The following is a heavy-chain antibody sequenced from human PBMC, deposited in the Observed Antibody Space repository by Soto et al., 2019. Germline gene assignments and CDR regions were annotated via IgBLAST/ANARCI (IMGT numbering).Heavy chain of an antibody. J-gene: IGHJ6*02. V-gene: IGHV4-59*01. CDR1: GGSISSYY. CDR3: ARDSITPYYYYGMDV. Sequence: PSETLSLTCTVSGGSISSYYWSWIRQPPGKGLEWIGYIYYSGSTNYNPSLKSRVTISVDTSKNQFSLKLSSVTAADTAVYYYARDSITPYYYYGMDVWGQGTTVTVSS. CDR2: IYYSGST. D-gene: IGHD5-12*01.